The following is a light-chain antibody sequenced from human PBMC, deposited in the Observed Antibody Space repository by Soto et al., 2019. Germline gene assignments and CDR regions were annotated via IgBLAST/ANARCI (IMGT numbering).Light chain of an antibody. Sequence: QAVVTQVPSASASLGTSVKLTCTLSSGHSSYAIAWHQQQPEKGPRYLMKLSSDGSHSKGDGIPDRFSGSSSGAERYLTISSLQSEDEADYYCQTWDTGARVVFGGGTKVTVL. V-gene: IGLV4-69*01. CDR3: QTWDTGARVV. J-gene: IGLJ2*01. CDR1: SGHSSYA. CDR2: LSSDGSH.